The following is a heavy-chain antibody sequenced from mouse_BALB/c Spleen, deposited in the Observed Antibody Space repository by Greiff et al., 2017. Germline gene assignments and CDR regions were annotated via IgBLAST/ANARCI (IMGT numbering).Heavy chain of an antibody. CDR3: ARHEVSTMITYWYFDV. Sequence: VKLVESGAELVKPGASVKLSCKASGYTFTEYIIHWVKQRSGQGLEWIGWFYPGSGSIKYNEKFKDKATLTADKSSSTVYMELSRLTSEDSAVYFCARHEVSTMITYWYFDVWGAGTTVTVSS. V-gene: IGHV1-62-2*01. J-gene: IGHJ1*01. CDR2: FYPGSGSI. D-gene: IGHD2-4*01. CDR1: GYTFTEYI.